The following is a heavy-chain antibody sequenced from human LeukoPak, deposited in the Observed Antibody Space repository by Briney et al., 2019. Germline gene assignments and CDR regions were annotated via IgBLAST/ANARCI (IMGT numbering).Heavy chain of an antibody. CDR1: AGSISSYY. CDR2: IYTSGSN. Sequence: PSETLSLTCTGSAGSISSYYWSWIRQPAGKGREWIGRIYTSGSNNYNASLKSRVSMSVDTPKNKFSLQLSSVTAADRAVFYCARENSGSYREFDYWGQGTLVTVSS. D-gene: IGHD1-26*01. CDR3: ARENSGSYREFDY. J-gene: IGHJ4*02. V-gene: IGHV4-4*07.